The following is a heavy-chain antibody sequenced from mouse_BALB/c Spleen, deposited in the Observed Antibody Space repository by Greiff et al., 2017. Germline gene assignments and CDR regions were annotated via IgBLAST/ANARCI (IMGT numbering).Heavy chain of an antibody. D-gene: IGHD2-3*01. CDR3: ARGYDPHYYAMDY. V-gene: IGHV5-4*02. CDR1: GFTFSDYY. J-gene: IGHJ4*01. CDR2: ISDGGSYT. Sequence: EVKLMESGGGLVKPGGSLKLSCAASGFTFSDYYMYWVRQTPEKRLEWVATISDGGSYTYYPDSVKGRFTISRDNAKNNLYLQMSSLKSEDTAMYYCARGYDPHYYAMDYWGQGTSVTVSS.